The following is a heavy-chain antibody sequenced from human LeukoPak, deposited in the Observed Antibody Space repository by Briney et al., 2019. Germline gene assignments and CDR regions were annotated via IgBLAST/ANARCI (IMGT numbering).Heavy chain of an antibody. Sequence: PSGTLSLTCTVSGGSISSYYWSWIRQTAGKGLEWIGRIYTSGSTNYNPSLKSRVTMSVDTSKNQFSLKLSSVTAADTAVYYCAREVTMVRGDRDWFDPWGQGTLSPSPQ. D-gene: IGHD3-10*01. V-gene: IGHV4-4*07. CDR1: GGSISSYY. J-gene: IGHJ5*02. CDR2: IYTSGST. CDR3: AREVTMVRGDRDWFDP.